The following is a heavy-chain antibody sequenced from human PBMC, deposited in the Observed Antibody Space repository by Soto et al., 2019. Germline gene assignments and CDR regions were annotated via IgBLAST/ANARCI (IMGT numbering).Heavy chain of an antibody. Sequence: QITLKESGPTLVRPTQPLTLTCAFSGFSLSTSGVGVSWIRQTPGKALEWLAVIYWDDSKHYSPSLRSRLTITEDTSKNQVVITMTSMEPMDTGTYYCAHKGPEDWPLDYWGQGTMVTVSS. CDR2: IYWDDSK. J-gene: IGHJ4*02. D-gene: IGHD3-9*01. V-gene: IGHV2-5*02. CDR1: GFSLSTSGVG. CDR3: AHKGPEDWPLDY.